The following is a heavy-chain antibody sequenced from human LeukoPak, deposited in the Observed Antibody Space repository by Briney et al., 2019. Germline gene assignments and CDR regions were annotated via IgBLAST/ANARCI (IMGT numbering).Heavy chain of an antibody. Sequence: ASVKVSCKASGYTFTSYDINWVRQATGQGLEWMGWMNPNSGNTGYAQKFQGRVTMTRNTSISTAYMELSSLRSKDTAVYYCARGPSSSSSFDYWGQGTLVTVSS. J-gene: IGHJ4*02. CDR3: ARGPSSSSSFDY. CDR1: GYTFTSYD. V-gene: IGHV1-8*01. CDR2: MNPNSGNT. D-gene: IGHD6-6*01.